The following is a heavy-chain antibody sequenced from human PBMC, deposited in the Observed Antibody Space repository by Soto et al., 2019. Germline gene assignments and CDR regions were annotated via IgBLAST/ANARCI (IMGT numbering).Heavy chain of an antibody. CDR2: IIPMSGSP. D-gene: IGHD6-13*01. V-gene: IGHV1-69*01. CDR3: ARARYSSSWERFDS. CDR1: GGTFSTYA. J-gene: IGHJ4*02. Sequence: QVQLVQSGAEVQKPGSSVKVSCKASGGTFSTYAINWVRQAPGQGLEWLGGIIPMSGSPNYAQKFQGRVTITADESTSTAYMELSSLRSADTAIYYCARARYSSSWERFDSWGQGTLVTVSS.